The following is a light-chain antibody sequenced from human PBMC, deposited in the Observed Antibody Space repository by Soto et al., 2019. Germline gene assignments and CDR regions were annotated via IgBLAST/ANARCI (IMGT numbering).Light chain of an antibody. CDR1: QSVSSSY. CDR2: GAS. Sequence: EIVLTQSPGTLSLSPGEIATLSCRASQSVSSSYLAWYQQKPGQAPSLLIYGASSRATGIPDRFSGSGSGTAFTRTISRLEPEDYAAYYWQKYCSSPWTFGQGTKVEIK. V-gene: IGKV3-20*01. J-gene: IGKJ1*01. CDR3: QKYCSSPWT.